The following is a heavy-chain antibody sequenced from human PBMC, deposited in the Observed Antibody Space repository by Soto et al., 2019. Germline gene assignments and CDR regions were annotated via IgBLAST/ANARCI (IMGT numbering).Heavy chain of an antibody. D-gene: IGHD2-15*01. V-gene: IGHV4-31*03. CDR2: IYYSGST. CDR3: ARESSGGPRPRRDNWFDP. CDR1: GGSISSGGYY. Sequence: SETLSLTCTVSGGSISSGGYYWSWIRQHPGKGLEWIGYIYYSGSTYYNPSLKSRVTISVDTSKNQFSLKLSSVTAADTAVYYCARESSGGPRPRRDNWFDPWGQGTLVTVSS. J-gene: IGHJ5*02.